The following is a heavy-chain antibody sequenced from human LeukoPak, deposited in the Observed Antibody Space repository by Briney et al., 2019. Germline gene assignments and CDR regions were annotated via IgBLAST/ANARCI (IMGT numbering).Heavy chain of an antibody. J-gene: IGHJ4*02. V-gene: IGHV3-74*01. CDR3: ARVGASVGALDY. Sequence: GGSLRLSRTASGFTFSSYWMHWVRQAPGKGLVWVSRIKSDGSGTSYADSVKGRFTIFRDNAKNTLYLQMNSLRAEDTAVYYCARVGASVGALDYWGQGTLVTVSS. CDR1: GFTFSSYW. D-gene: IGHD1-26*01. CDR2: IKSDGSGT.